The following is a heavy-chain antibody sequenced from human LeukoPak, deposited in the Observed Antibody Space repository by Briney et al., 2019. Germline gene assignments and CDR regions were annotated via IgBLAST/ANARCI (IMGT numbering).Heavy chain of an antibody. CDR1: GFTFSSYG. V-gene: IGHV3-33*01. J-gene: IGHJ4*02. D-gene: IGHD3-22*01. CDR3: ARDRSYYDNSGCFDY. CDR2: IWYDGSNK. Sequence: RSLRLSCAAPGFTFSSYGMHWVRQAPGKGLEWVAVIWYDGSNKYYADSVKGRFTISRDNSKNTLYLQMNSLRAEDTAVYYCARDRSYYDNSGCFDYWGQGTLVTVSS.